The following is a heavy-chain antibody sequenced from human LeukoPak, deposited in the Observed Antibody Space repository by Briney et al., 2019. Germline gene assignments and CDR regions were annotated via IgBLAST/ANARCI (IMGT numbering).Heavy chain of an antibody. CDR2: IWYDGSNK. D-gene: IGHD5-12*01. CDR1: GFTFSSYG. V-gene: IGHV3-33*01. CDR3: ARSDSGCGHLDY. J-gene: IGHJ4*02. Sequence: GRSLRLSCAASGFTFSSYGMHWVRQAPGKGLEWVAVIWYDGSNKYYADSVKGRFTISRDNSKNTLYLQMNSLRAEDTAVYYCARSDSGCGHLDYWGQGTLVTVSS.